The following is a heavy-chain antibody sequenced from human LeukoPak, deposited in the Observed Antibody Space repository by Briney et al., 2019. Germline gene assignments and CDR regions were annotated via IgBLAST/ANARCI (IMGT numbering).Heavy chain of an antibody. J-gene: IGHJ5*02. D-gene: IGHD1-20*01. Sequence: GASVKVSCKASGYTFTGYYMHWVRQAPGQGLEWMGWINPNSGGTNYAQKFQGRVTMTRDTSISTAYMELSRLRSDDTAVYYCARQYNWHPMIWFDPWGQGTLVTVSS. V-gene: IGHV1-2*02. CDR2: INPNSGGT. CDR3: ARQYNWHPMIWFDP. CDR1: GYTFTGYY.